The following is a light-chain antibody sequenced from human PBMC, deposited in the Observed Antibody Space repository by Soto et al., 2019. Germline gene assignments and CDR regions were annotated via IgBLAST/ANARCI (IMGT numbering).Light chain of an antibody. V-gene: IGLV2-14*01. CDR2: DVS. CDR3: SSYTGSSTYV. CDR1: SSYVGGYNY. Sequence: QSALTQPASVSGSPGQSITISCTGTSSYVGGYNYVSWYQQHPGKAPKLTIYDVSNRPSGVSNRFSGSKSGNTASLTISGLQAEDEADYYCSSYTGSSTYVFGTGTKVTVL. J-gene: IGLJ1*01.